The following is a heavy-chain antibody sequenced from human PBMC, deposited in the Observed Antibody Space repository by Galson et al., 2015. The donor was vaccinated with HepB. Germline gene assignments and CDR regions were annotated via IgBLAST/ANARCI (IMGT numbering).Heavy chain of an antibody. D-gene: IGHD3-9*01. Sequence: CAISGDSVSSNSAAWNWIRQSPSRGLEWLGRTYYRSKWYNDYAVSVKSRITFNPDTSKNQFSLQLNSVTPEDTAVYYCARGAVLRYFDYRPNYFDYWGQGTLVTVSS. V-gene: IGHV6-1*01. J-gene: IGHJ4*02. CDR3: ARGAVLRYFDYRPNYFDY. CDR2: TYYRSKWYN. CDR1: GDSVSSNSAA.